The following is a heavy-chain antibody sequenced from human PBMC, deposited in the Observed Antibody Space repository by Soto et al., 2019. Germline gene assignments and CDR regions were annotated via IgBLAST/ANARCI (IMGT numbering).Heavy chain of an antibody. CDR2: VIPVFNTS. CDR3: ARGDEMTAVTIFEY. V-gene: IGHV1-69*13. D-gene: IGHD4-17*01. J-gene: IGHJ4*02. Sequence: SVKVSCKASGGAFGRYSVSWVRQAPGQGLEWIGGVIPVFNTSNYSLKFQGRVAIFADLSTSTVFMELRSLRSEDTALYYCARGDEMTAVTIFEYWGQGTLVTVSS. CDR1: GGAFGRYS.